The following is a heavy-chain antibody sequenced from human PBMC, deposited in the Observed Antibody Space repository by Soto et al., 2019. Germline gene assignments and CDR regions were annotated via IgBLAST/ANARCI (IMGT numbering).Heavy chain of an antibody. CDR2: IIPIFGTA. D-gene: IGHD3-3*01. Sequence: QVQLVQSGAEVKKPGSSVKVSCKASGGTFSSYAISWVRQAPGQGLEWMGGIIPIFGTADYAQKFQGRVTMTAEEPTSTAYMELSSLRSEDTAVYYCASSRRFLEWDYYYYYGMAVWGQGTTVTVSS. CDR3: ASSRRFLEWDYYYYYGMAV. J-gene: IGHJ6*02. CDR1: GGTFSSYA. V-gene: IGHV1-69*12.